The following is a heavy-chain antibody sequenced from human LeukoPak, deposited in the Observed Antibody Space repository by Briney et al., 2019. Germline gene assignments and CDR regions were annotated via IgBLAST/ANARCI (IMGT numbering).Heavy chain of an antibody. CDR2: IKQDGSEK. D-gene: IGHD4-23*01. J-gene: IGHJ4*02. CDR3: ARVTTVVTVDY. CDR1: GFTFSSYW. Sequence: PGGSLRLSCAASGFTFSSYWMSWVRQAPGKGLEWVANIKQDGSEKYYVDPVKGRFTISRDNAKNSLYLQMNSLRAEDTAVYYCARVTTVVTVDYWGQGTLVTVSS. V-gene: IGHV3-7*01.